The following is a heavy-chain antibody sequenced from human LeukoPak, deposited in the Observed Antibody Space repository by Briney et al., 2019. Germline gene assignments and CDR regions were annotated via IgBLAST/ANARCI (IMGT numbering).Heavy chain of an antibody. CDR2: ISNDGSRK. CDR1: GFTFSRHA. Sequence: GGSLRLSCAPSGFTFSRHAMHWVRQAPGKGLEWVAIISNDGSRKYYAHSVEGRFTISRDNSKNTLYLQMDSLRAEDTAVYYCARLHKQWLVRSYYFDYWGQGTLVTVSS. V-gene: IGHV3-30*03. D-gene: IGHD6-19*01. CDR3: ARLHKQWLVRSYYFDY. J-gene: IGHJ4*02.